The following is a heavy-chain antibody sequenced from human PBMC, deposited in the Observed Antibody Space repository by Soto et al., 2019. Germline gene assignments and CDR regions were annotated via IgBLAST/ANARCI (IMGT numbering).Heavy chain of an antibody. CDR1: GGSISSYY. J-gene: IGHJ4*02. CDR2: IYYSGST. CDR3: ARSLTLDY. Sequence: QVQLQESGPGLVKPSETLSLTCTVSGGSISSYYWSWIRQPPGKGLEWIGYIYYSGSTNYNPSLKSRVTIAVDTSKNQFSLKLSSVTAADTAVYYCARSLTLDYWGQGTPVTVSS. V-gene: IGHV4-59*01.